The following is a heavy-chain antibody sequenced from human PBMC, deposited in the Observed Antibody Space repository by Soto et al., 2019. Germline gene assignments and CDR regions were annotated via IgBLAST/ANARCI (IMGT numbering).Heavy chain of an antibody. Sequence: QVQLVQSGAEVKKPGASVQVSCKASGYTFTSYGISWVRPAPGQGLEWMGWISAYNGNTNFAQKLQGRFTMTTDTSTSTAYMERRSLRSDDTAVYYCARDGGKYYGSGSCSVDYWGQGTLVTVSS. CDR3: ARDGGKYYGSGSCSVDY. V-gene: IGHV1-18*01. D-gene: IGHD3-10*01. CDR2: ISAYNGNT. J-gene: IGHJ4*02. CDR1: GYTFTSYG.